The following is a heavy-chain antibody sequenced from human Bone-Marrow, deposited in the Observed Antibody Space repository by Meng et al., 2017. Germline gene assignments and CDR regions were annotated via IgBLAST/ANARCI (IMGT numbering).Heavy chain of an antibody. Sequence: GGSLRLSCVASGFAFRNHPMAWVRQAPGKGLEWVSAISGSGGSTYYADSVKGRFTISRDNSKNTLYLQMNSLRAEDTAVYYCAEPIITMVRGVIGAFDIWGQGTMVTVSS. J-gene: IGHJ3*02. CDR2: ISGSGGST. CDR3: AEPIITMVRGVIGAFDI. V-gene: IGHV3-23*01. D-gene: IGHD3-10*01. CDR1: GFAFRNHP.